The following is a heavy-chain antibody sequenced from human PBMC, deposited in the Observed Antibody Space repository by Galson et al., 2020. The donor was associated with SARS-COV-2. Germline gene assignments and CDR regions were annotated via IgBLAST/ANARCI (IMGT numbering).Heavy chain of an antibody. CDR2: IKSAGSII. CDR1: GFAFSNYW. CDR3: AGALAI. J-gene: IGHJ4*02. Sequence: GESLKISCAASGFAFSNYWMHWVRQTPGKGLEWVSRIKSAGSIITYADSVKGRFTISRDNAKNTLYLQLNSLRSEDAAVYYCAGALAIWGQGTLVTVSS. V-gene: IGHV3-74*01.